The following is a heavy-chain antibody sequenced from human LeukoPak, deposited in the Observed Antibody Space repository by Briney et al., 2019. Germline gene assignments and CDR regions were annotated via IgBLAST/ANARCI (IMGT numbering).Heavy chain of an antibody. J-gene: IGHJ4*02. V-gene: IGHV1-46*01. CDR3: ARESSSGWQYY. D-gene: IGHD6-19*01. Sequence: ASVKVSCKASGYTFTSYYMHWVRQAPGQGLEWMGIINPSGGSTSYAQKFQGKVTMTRDTSTSTVYMELSSLRSEDTAVYYCARESSSGWQYYWGQGTLVTVSS. CDR1: GYTFTSYY. CDR2: INPSGGST.